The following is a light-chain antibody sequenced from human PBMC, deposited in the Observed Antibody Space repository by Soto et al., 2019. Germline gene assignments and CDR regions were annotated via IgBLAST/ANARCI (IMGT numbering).Light chain of an antibody. V-gene: IGKV1-39*01. CDR1: PGDSAY. CDR3: QQSYRTPHT. Sequence: DNQMNPSPSSLSASVGDRVSITCRASPGDSAYLLWYQQTQRKAPKLLIYGAFNLLCGVPSRFSGSGSVTNFTLTISSLQPDDFATYYCQQSYRTPHTFGQGTKLETK. J-gene: IGKJ2*01. CDR2: GAF.